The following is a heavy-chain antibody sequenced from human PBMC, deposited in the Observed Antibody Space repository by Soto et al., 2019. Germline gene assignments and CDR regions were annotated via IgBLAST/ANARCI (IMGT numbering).Heavy chain of an antibody. CDR1: GYSFATYW. V-gene: IGHV5-51*01. CDR2: IYPGDSDI. CDR3: ADSAMALDWDY. J-gene: IGHJ4*02. Sequence: SCKASGYSFATYWIGWVRQMPGKGLEWMGIIYPGDSDIRYSPSFEGQVTISADKSISTAYLQMDSLKNEDTGVYYCADSAMALDWDYWGQGTQVTVSS. D-gene: IGHD2-21*01.